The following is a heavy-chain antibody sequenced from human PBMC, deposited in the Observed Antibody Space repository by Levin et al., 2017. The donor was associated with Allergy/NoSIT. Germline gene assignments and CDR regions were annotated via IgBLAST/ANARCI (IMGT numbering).Heavy chain of an antibody. CDR1: GYTFTSYY. D-gene: IGHD6-13*01. V-gene: IGHV1-46*01. J-gene: IGHJ4*02. CDR3: ARDPNSSSWYSGEEFDY. CDR2: INPSGGST. Sequence: ASVKVSCKASGYTFTSYYMHWVRQAPGQGLEWMGIINPSGGSTSYAQKFQGRVTMTRDTSTSTVYMELSSLRSEDTAVYYCARDPNSSSWYSGEEFDYWGQGTLVTVSS.